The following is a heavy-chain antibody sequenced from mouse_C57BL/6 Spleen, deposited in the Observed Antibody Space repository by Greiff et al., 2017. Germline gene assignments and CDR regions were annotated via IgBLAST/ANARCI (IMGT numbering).Heavy chain of an antibody. J-gene: IGHJ2*01. V-gene: IGHV6-3*01. CDR3: TVDDYAYY. CDR2: IRLKSDNYAT. Sequence: EVKVVESGGGLVQPGGSMKLSCVASGFTFSNYWMNWVRQSPEKGLEWVAQIRLKSDNYATHYAESVKGRFTISRDDSKSSVYLQMNNLRAEDTGIYYCTVDDYAYYWGQGTTLTVSS. CDR1: GFTFSNYW. D-gene: IGHD2-4*01.